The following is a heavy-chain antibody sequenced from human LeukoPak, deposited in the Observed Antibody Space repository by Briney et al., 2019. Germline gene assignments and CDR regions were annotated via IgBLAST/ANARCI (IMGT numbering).Heavy chain of an antibody. V-gene: IGHV4-4*07. CDR1: GGSISSYY. J-gene: IGHJ5*02. D-gene: IGHD6-19*01. Sequence: PSETLSLTCTVSGGSISSYYWSWIRQPAGKGLEWIGRIYTSGSTNYNPSLKSRVTMSVDTSKNQFSLKLSSVTAADTAVYYCARDTVYSGGVWFDPWGQGTLVTVSS. CDR3: ARDTVYSGGVWFDP. CDR2: IYTSGST.